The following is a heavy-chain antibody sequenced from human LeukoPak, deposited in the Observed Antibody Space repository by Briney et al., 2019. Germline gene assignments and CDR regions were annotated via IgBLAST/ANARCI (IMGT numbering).Heavy chain of an antibody. V-gene: IGHV3-7*01. D-gene: IGHD7-27*01. CDR3: ARGGPTGALDY. Sequence: GGPLRLSCAASGFTFSNYWMTWVRQAPGTVLERVANIKEDGSEKYYVDSVKGRFTISRDNAKNSLYLQMNSLRAEDTALYYCARGGPTGALDYWGQGTLVTVSS. J-gene: IGHJ4*02. CDR1: GFTFSNYW. CDR2: IKEDGSEK.